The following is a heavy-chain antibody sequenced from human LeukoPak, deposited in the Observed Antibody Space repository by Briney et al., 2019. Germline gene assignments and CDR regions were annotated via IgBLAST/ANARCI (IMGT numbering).Heavy chain of an antibody. V-gene: IGHV4-34*01. Sequence: PSETLSLTCAVYGGSFSGYYWSWIRQPSGKGLEWIGEIDHSGSTNYNPSLKSRVTISVDTSKNQFSLKLSSVTAADTAVYYCARGSPEGDYWGQGTLVTVSS. CDR3: ARGSPEGDY. J-gene: IGHJ4*02. CDR1: GGSFSGYY. CDR2: IDHSGST.